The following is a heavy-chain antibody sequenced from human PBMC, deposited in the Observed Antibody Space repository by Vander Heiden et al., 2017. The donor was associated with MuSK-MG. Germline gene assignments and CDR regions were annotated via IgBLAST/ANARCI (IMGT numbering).Heavy chain of an antibody. Sequence: EVQLVESGGGLVKPGGSLRLSCAASGFTFSSYSMNLGRQAPGKGLEWVSSSSSSSRYIDDADSVKGRFTISRDNAKNSLYMKMKSLRAEDTAVYYGARETSGADMYWGRVTLITVSS. J-gene: IGHJ4*01. CDR1: GFTFSSYS. D-gene: IGHD3-10*01. V-gene: IGHV3-21*01. CDR2: SSSSSRYI. CDR3: ARETSGADMY.